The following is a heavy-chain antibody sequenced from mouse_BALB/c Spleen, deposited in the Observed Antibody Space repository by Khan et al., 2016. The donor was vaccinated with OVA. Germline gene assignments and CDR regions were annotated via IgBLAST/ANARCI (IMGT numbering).Heavy chain of an antibody. V-gene: IGHV1-4*01. Sequence: QVQLQQSGAELARPGASVKMSCKASGYTFTSYTMHWVKQRPGQGLEWIGYINPSNVYTNYNQKFKGKATLNADKSPSTAYMQLNSLTAEDSAVYYWTRERPYYGNYGAWFAYWGQGTLVTVS. D-gene: IGHD2-10*01. CDR1: GYTFTSYT. J-gene: IGHJ3*01. CDR3: TRERPYYGNYGAWFAY. CDR2: INPSNVYT.